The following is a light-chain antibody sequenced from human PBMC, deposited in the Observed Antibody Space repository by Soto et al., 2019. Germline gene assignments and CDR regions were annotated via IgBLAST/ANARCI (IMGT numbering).Light chain of an antibody. CDR2: DVS. Sequence: QSALTQPRSVSGSPGQSVTISCTGTSSDVGGYNYVSWYQQPPGKAPKLMIYDVSKRPSGFPDRFSGSKSGNTASLTISGLQAEDEADYYCYSYAGSYTWVFGGGTQLTVL. V-gene: IGLV2-11*01. CDR1: SSDVGGYNY. CDR3: YSYAGSYTWV. J-gene: IGLJ2*01.